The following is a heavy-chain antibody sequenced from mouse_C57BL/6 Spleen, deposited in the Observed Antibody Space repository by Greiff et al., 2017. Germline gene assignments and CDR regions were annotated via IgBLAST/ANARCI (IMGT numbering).Heavy chain of an antibody. CDR1: GFNIKDYS. Sequence: EVQLQQSGAELVKPGASVKLSCTASGFNIKDYSMPWVKQRTEQGLEWIGRIGPEDGETKYAPKFQGKATITADTSSNTAYLQLSSLTSEDTAVYYCDPIYDGYRYWDVDVWGTGTTVTVSS. J-gene: IGHJ1*03. CDR2: IGPEDGET. V-gene: IGHV14-2*01. CDR3: DPIYDGYRYWDVDV. D-gene: IGHD2-3*01.